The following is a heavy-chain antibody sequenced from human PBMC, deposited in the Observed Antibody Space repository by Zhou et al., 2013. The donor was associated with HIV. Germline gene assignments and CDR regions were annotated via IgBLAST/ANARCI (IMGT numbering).Heavy chain of an antibody. V-gene: IGHV1-8*03. CDR2: MNPNSGNT. CDR3: ARGLSGSASRLDY. D-gene: IGHD3-10*01. J-gene: IGHJ4*02. CDR1: GYTFTKYD. Sequence: QVQLVQSGAELKKPGASVRVSCKASGYTFTKYDINWVRQATGQGLEWMGWMNPNSGNTGFAQKFQGRVTITRNTSLTTAYMELSSLRSEDTAVYYCARGLSGSASRLDYWGQGTLVTVSS.